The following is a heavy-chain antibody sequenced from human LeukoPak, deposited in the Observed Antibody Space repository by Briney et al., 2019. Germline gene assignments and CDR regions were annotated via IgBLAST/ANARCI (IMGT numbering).Heavy chain of an antibody. Sequence: ASVKVSCKASGYTFTSSYINWVRQAPGQRLEWMGWISAYNGRTNYAQKFQGRVTMTTDSSTSTAYMDMTSLRSDDTAVYYCARGGTYYPCIDYWGQGTLVTVSS. J-gene: IGHJ4*02. CDR3: ARGGTYYPCIDY. CDR1: GYTFTSSY. D-gene: IGHD1-26*01. V-gene: IGHV1-18*01. CDR2: ISAYNGRT.